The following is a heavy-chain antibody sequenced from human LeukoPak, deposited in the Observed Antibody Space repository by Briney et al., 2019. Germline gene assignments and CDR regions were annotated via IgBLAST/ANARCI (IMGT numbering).Heavy chain of an antibody. CDR2: INPNSGGT. J-gene: IGHJ4*02. CDR3: ARGLSSWIQLWSYGEPFDY. Sequence: GASVKVSCKASGYTFSGYYMHWVRQAPGQGLEWMGWINPNSGGTNYAQKFQGRVTMTRNTSISTAYMELSSLRSEDTAVYYCARGLSSWIQLWSYGEPFDYWGQGTLVTVSS. CDR1: GYTFSGYY. V-gene: IGHV1-2*02. D-gene: IGHD5-18*01.